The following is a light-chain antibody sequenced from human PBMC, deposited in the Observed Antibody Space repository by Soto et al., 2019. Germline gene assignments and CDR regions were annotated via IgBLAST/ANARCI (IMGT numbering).Light chain of an antibody. CDR2: GAS. J-gene: IGKJ4*01. CDR3: QQYNYWPPVT. Sequence: EIVMTQSPVTLSLSPGERATLSCRASQTISYNLAWYQQKPGQAPRLLIYGASTRATGIPARFSVTGSGTEYTFTISSLQSEDFGVYFCQQYNYWPPVTFGGGTRVDSK. CDR1: QTISYN. V-gene: IGKV3-15*01.